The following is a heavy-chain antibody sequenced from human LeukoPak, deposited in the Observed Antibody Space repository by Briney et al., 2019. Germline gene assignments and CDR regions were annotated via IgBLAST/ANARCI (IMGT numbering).Heavy chain of an antibody. J-gene: IGHJ4*02. CDR1: GFTFSSYW. CDR2: IKQDGSEK. CDR3: ARDGHYYDSSGYYYLVLDY. Sequence: GGSLRLSCAASGFTFSSYWMSWVRQAPGKGLEWVANIKQDGSEKYYVDSVKGRFTISRDNAKNSLYLQMNSLRAEDTAVYYCARDGHYYDSSGYYYLVLDYWGQGTLVTVSS. V-gene: IGHV3-7*01. D-gene: IGHD3-22*01.